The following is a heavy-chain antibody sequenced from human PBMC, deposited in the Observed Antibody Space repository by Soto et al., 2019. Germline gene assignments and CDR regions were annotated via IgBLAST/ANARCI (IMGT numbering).Heavy chain of an antibody. D-gene: IGHD2-21*02. V-gene: IGHV1-69*13. Sequence: ASVKVSCKASGGTFDSYVINWVRQAPGQGLEWMGGTVPIFATANYAQKFQGRVTVTADESTSTAYMELSSLTFEDTAVYYCVRRAYCGGGCYSPDFWGQGTLVTVSS. CDR1: GGTFDSYV. CDR3: VRRAYCGGGCYSPDF. CDR2: TVPIFATA. J-gene: IGHJ4*02.